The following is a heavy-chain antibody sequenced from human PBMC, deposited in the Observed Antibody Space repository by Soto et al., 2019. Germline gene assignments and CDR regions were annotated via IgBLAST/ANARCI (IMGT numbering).Heavy chain of an antibody. D-gene: IGHD4-17*01. CDR1: GFTFSNYD. CDR3: AKDPLRYGDYGGDY. J-gene: IGHJ4*02. CDR2: ISSSGGST. V-gene: IGHV3-23*01. Sequence: GGSLRLSCAASGFTFSNYDMNWVRQAPGKGLEWVSSISSSGGSTYYADSVKGRFTISRDNSKNTLYLQMNSLRAEDTAVYYCAKDPLRYGDYGGDYWGQGTLVTVSS.